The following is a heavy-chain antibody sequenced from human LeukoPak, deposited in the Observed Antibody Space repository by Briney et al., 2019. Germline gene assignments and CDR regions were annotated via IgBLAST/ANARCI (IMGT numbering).Heavy chain of an antibody. Sequence: SETLSLTCTVSGHSVSNGRYYWDWLRQPPGKGLEWIVYIYYSGSTNYNPSLKSRVTISVDTSKNQFSLKLSSVTAADTAVYYCARAGEYCSSTSCYAVLGAFDIWGQGTMVTVSS. D-gene: IGHD2-2*01. V-gene: IGHV4-61*01. J-gene: IGHJ3*02. CDR2: IYYSGST. CDR3: ARAGEYCSSTSCYAVLGAFDI. CDR1: GHSVSNGRYY.